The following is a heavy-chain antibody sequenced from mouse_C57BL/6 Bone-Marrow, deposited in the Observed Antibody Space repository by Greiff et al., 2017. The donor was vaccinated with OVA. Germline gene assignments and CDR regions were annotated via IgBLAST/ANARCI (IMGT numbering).Heavy chain of an antibody. D-gene: IGHD1-1*01. CDR2: IYPGSGST. V-gene: IGHV1-55*01. J-gene: IGHJ2*01. CDR1: GYTFTSYW. Sequence: QVQLQQPGAELVKPGASVQMSCKASGYTFTSYWITWVKQRPEHGLEWIGYIYPGSGSTYYTENLKSKATLTVDTSSSTPYLQLSSLTSEDSAVYYSARFYGYSSSFLYCSWGHGTTLSVSS. CDR3: ARFYGYSSSFLYCS.